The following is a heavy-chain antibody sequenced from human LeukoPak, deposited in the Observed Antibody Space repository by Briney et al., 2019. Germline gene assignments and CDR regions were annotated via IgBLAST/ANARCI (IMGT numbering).Heavy chain of an antibody. V-gene: IGHV3-23*01. Sequence: GGSLRLSCAASGFTFSSCAMSWVRQAPGKGLEWVSTISDSGDSTFYADSVKGRFTISRDNSKNTLYLQMNSLRAEDTAVYYCAKRQFSSSSGRFDYWGQGTLVTVSS. CDR1: GFTFSSCA. CDR2: ISDSGDST. D-gene: IGHD6-6*01. CDR3: AKRQFSSSSGRFDY. J-gene: IGHJ4*02.